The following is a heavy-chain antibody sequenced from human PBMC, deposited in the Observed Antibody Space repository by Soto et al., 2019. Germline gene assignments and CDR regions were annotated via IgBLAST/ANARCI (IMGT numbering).Heavy chain of an antibody. CDR2: ITDTGGDA. CDR3: AREGGGVYCSGGSCYGRYFDF. J-gene: IGHJ4*02. D-gene: IGHD2-15*01. V-gene: IGHV3-23*01. Sequence: GGSLRLSCVASGITFGSRAMSWVRQAPGEGLEWVSTITDTGGDAKYADSVQGRFTISRDNSKNTLFLQMSSLRAEDTAVYYCAREGGGVYCSGGSCYGRYFDFWGQGTRVTVSS. CDR1: GITFGSRA.